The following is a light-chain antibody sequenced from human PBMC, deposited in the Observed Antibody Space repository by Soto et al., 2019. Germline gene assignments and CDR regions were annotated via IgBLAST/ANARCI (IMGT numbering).Light chain of an antibody. CDR1: QSVSSSY. V-gene: IGKV3-20*01. CDR3: QQYKNWPPEYT. Sequence: EIVLTQSPGTLSLSPGERATLSCRASQSVSSSYLAWYQQKPGQAPRLLIYGASSRATGIPDRFSGSGSGTDFTLTISRLEPEDFAVYYCQQYKNWPPEYTFGQGTKLEIK. J-gene: IGKJ2*01. CDR2: GAS.